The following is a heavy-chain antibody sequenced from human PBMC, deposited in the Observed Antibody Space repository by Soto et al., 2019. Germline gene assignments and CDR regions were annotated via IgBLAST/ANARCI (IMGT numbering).Heavy chain of an antibody. CDR3: ARGIAAADFGY. CDR2: IYYSGST. Sequence: SETLSLTGTVSGGSISSYYWSWIRQPPGKGLEWIGYIYYSGSTNYNPSLKSRVTISVGTSKNQFSLKLSSVTAADTAVYYCARGIAAADFGYWGQGTLVTVSS. J-gene: IGHJ4*02. V-gene: IGHV4-59*01. D-gene: IGHD6-13*01. CDR1: GGSISSYY.